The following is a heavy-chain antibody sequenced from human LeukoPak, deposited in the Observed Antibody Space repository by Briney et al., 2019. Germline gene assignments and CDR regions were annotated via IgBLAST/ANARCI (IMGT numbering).Heavy chain of an antibody. CDR2: IYSGGST. CDR3: ARASFSRYIWGSCRLGDHDAFDI. V-gene: IGHV3-53*01. D-gene: IGHD3-16*02. J-gene: IGHJ3*02. CDR1: GFTVSSNY. Sequence: PGGSLRLSCAASGFTVSSNYMSWVRQAPGKGLEWVSVIYSGGSTYYADSVKGRFTISRDNSKNTLYLQMSSLRAEDTAVYYCARASFSRYIWGSCRLGDHDAFDIWGQGTMVTVSS.